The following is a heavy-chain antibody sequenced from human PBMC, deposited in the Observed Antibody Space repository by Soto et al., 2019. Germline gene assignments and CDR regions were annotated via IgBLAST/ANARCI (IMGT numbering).Heavy chain of an antibody. CDR2: IRAYNGNT. CDR3: GRDLPTMDV. CDR1: GYTFTSYG. Sequence: QVQLVQSGAEVKKPGASVKVSCKASGYTFTSYGISWVRQAPGQGLEWMGWIRAYNGNTNYAQKLQGRVTMTTDTSRSTAYVERRSLRSGGTVVYYCGRDLPTMDVWGQGTTVTVSS. V-gene: IGHV1-18*01. J-gene: IGHJ6*02.